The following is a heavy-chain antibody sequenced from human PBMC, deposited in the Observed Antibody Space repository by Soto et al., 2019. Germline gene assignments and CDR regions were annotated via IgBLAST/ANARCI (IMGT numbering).Heavy chain of an antibody. CDR1: GGSIRSSSYY. CDR3: ARTPTP. D-gene: IGHD1-26*01. V-gene: IGHV4-39*07. J-gene: IGHJ5*02. CDR2: IYYSGST. Sequence: PSETLSLTSTVSGGSIRSSSYYWGWIRQPPGKGLEWIGSIYYSGSTYYNPSLKSRVTISVDTSKNQFSLKLSSVTAADTAVYYCARTPTPWGQGTLVTVSS.